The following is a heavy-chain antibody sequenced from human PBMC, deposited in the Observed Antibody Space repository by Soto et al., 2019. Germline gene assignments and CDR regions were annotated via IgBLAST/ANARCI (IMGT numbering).Heavy chain of an antibody. D-gene: IGHD5-18*01. J-gene: IGHJ4*02. CDR1: CWTFSDCS. CDR3: ARSRGYSYGSDY. V-gene: IGHV4-34*01. Sequence: PSDSLSRTFSRCCWTFSDCSWSRVRQPPGEGLEWIGEINHSGSTNYNPSLKSRVTISVDTSKNQFSLKLSSVTAADTAVYYCARSRGYSYGSDYWGQGTLVTVSS. CDR2: INHSGST.